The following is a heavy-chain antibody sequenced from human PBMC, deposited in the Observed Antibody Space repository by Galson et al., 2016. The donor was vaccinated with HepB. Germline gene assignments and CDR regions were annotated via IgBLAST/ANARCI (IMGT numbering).Heavy chain of an antibody. D-gene: IGHD3-22*01. V-gene: IGHV3-30-3*02. CDR2: ISYDGSTN. J-gene: IGHJ4*02. CDR3: ASGYYYDSRGYYSDF. Sequence: SLRLSCAVSAFTFNNYAMHWVRQAPGKGLEWVAYISYDGSTNYYSDSVKGRFAISRDNSRNTLALQMNSLRAEDTAGYYCASGYYYDSRGYYSDFWGQGTLVTVSS. CDR1: AFTFNNYA.